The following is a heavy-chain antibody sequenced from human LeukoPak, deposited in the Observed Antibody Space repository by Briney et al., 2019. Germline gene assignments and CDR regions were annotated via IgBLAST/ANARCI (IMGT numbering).Heavy chain of an antibody. V-gene: IGHV4-31*03. CDR3: ARFRTGDGFDI. D-gene: IGHD7-27*01. CDR1: GGSISIGGYY. J-gene: IGHJ3*02. Sequence: PSETLSLTCTVSGGSISIGGYYWSWIRRHPGKGLEWIVYTYYSGSTFYNPSLKSRVRISVDTSKNQFSLSLSSVTAADTAVYYCARFRTGDGFDIWGQGTVVTVS. CDR2: TYYSGST.